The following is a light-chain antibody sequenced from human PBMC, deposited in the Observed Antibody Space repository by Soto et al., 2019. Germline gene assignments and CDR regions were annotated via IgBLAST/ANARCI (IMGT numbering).Light chain of an antibody. J-gene: IGKJ3*01. V-gene: IGKV3-20*01. Sequence: EIVLTQSPGTLSLSPGERATLSCRASQSVSSSYLAWYQQKPGQAPRLLIYGASSRATGIPDRFSGSGSGTDFTLTISRLEAEDFAVYYCQHYCSSLLFTFGPGTKVDIK. CDR2: GAS. CDR3: QHYCSSLLFT. CDR1: QSVSSSY.